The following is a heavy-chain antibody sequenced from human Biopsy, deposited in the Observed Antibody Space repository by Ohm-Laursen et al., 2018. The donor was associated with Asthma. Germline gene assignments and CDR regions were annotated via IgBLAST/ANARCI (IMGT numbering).Heavy chain of an antibody. CDR1: GYTFNSAG. V-gene: IGHV1-18*01. Sequence: ASVKVCCKTSGYTFNSAGITWVRQAPGQGLEWMGWISVYNGNTKVAQKLQDRVTMITDTSTSTASMELRSLRSDDTAVYFCARAVDYSHYYGIDVWGQGTTVTVS. J-gene: IGHJ6*02. CDR3: ARAVDYSHYYGIDV. D-gene: IGHD3-10*01. CDR2: ISVYNGNT.